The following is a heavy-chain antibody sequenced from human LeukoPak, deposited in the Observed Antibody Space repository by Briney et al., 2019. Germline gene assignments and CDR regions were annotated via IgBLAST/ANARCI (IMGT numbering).Heavy chain of an antibody. D-gene: IGHD2-15*01. Sequence: GGSLRLSCAASGFPFSGSAMHWVRQAFGKGLEWVGRIRSKTQGQVTAYTASVKGRLTIAREDAKKTAYMLMDGQKADDTAVYYCTRRLPGSRAFYIWRQGTTVTVS. CDR2: IRSKTQGQVT. J-gene: IGHJ3*02. CDR3: TRRLPGSRAFYI. V-gene: IGHV3-73*01. CDR1: GFPFSGSA.